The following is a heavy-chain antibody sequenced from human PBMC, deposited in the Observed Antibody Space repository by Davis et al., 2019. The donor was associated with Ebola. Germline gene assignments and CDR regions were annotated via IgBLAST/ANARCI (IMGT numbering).Heavy chain of an antibody. CDR2: INHSGST. CDR1: GGSFSGYY. D-gene: IGHD2-8*01. J-gene: IGHJ5*02. CDR3: ARASDRYCTNGVCPHHKTPNWFDP. V-gene: IGHV4-34*01. Sequence: SETLSLTCAVYGGSFSGYYWSWIRQPPGKGLEWIGEINHSGSTNYNPSLKSRVTISVDRSKNQFSLKLSSVTAADTAVYYCARASDRYCTNGVCPHHKTPNWFDPWGQGTLVTVSS.